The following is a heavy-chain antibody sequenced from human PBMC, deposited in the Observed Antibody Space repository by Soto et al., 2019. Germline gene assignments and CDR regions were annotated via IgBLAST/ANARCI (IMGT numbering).Heavy chain of an antibody. Sequence: GASVTVSGKASGYTFTSYDINWVRQATAQGLEWMGWMNPNIGNTGYAQKFQGRVTMTRNTSISTAYMELSSLRSEDTAVYYCARFPLGIYYYYYCGMDVWGQGTTVTVSS. CDR3: ARFPLGIYYYYYCGMDV. J-gene: IGHJ6*02. V-gene: IGHV1-8*01. CDR1: GYTFTSYD. D-gene: IGHD1-20*01. CDR2: MNPNIGNT.